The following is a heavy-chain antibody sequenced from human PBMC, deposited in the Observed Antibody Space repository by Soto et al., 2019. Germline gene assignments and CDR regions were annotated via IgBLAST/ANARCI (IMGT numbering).Heavy chain of an antibody. CDR3: AREVDSGYYVRWFDP. V-gene: IGHV1-69*13. D-gene: IGHD5-12*01. J-gene: IGHJ5*02. Sequence: ASVKVSCKASGGTFSTQGINWVRQAPGQGLEWMGGIIPLFGTTNYVQKLQGRVTITADESTSTVYMELSSLTSEDTAVYYCAREVDSGYYVRWFDPWGQGTLVTVSS. CDR2: IIPLFGTT. CDR1: GGTFSTQG.